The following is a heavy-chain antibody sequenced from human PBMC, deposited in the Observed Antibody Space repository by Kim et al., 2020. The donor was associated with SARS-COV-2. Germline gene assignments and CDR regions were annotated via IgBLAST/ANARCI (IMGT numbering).Heavy chain of an antibody. CDR1: GGSISSAGFY. CDR2: IDYSWNA. Sequence: SETLSLTCSVSGGSISSAGFYWAWIRQHPGKGLEWIGYIDYSWNAYYNPSLNNRVTVSIDTSNNHFSLKLSSVTSADTAVYYCARDRYSTTPWDYSSGMDVWGQGTTVTVSS. D-gene: IGHD6-13*01. CDR3: ARDRYSTTPWDYSSGMDV. V-gene: IGHV4-31*03. J-gene: IGHJ6*02.